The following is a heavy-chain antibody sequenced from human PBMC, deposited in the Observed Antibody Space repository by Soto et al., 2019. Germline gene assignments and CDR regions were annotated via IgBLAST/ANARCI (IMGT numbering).Heavy chain of an antibody. D-gene: IGHD3-10*01. CDR2: IYYDGRS. CDR3: ARGTPLRGTACYCGMDV. Sequence: PSETLSLTCSVSGDSISRNGYFWTWIRQHPXKGLEWIGYIYYDGRSYYTPSLKSRVIISVDTSKNQFSLNLTAVTAADTAVYSCARGTPLRGTACYCGMDVWGQGTTGAVSS. V-gene: IGHV4-31*03. CDR1: GDSISRNGYF. J-gene: IGHJ6*02.